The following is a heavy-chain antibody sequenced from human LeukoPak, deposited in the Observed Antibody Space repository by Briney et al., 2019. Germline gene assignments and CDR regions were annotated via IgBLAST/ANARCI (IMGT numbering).Heavy chain of an antibody. V-gene: IGHV3-23*01. CDR2: ISADSATT. CDR1: GFNFGSYS. D-gene: IGHD3-10*01. Sequence: GGSLRLSCAASGFNFGSYSMTWVRQAPGKGLEWVSVISADSATTFYADSVEGRFTISRDNAKNTVFLQMSSLRAEDTALYYCARKSASGNYPLDYWGQGTLVTVSS. CDR3: ARKSASGNYPLDY. J-gene: IGHJ4*02.